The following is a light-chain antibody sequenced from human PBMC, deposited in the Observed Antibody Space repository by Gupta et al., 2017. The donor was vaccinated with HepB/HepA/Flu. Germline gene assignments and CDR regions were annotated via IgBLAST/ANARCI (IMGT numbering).Light chain of an antibody. CDR3: RQGLQTIT. CDR1: QSLLHRIGYNF. CDR2: LGS. J-gene: IGKJ3*01. V-gene: IGKV2-28*01. Sequence: DIVMTQSPLSLPVTPGEPASISCRSNQSLLHRIGYNFLDWYVHKPAQSPQLLIYLGSPRASGVPDRFSGSGSGTDFTLKIIRGEDEDAGIYYCRQGLQTITFGHGTRVHFK.